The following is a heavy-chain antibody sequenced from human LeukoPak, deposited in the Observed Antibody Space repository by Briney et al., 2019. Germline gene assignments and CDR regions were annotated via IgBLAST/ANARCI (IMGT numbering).Heavy chain of an antibody. CDR1: GYSFTSYW. Sequence: GESLQISCQGSGYSFTSYWIGWVRQLPGKGREWMGINYPGDSDTRYSPSFQGQVTISADKSISTAYLQWSSLKASDTAMYYCARRAIAAVNGMDVWGQGTTVTVSS. J-gene: IGHJ6*02. D-gene: IGHD6-13*01. V-gene: IGHV5-51*01. CDR2: NYPGDSDT. CDR3: ARRAIAAVNGMDV.